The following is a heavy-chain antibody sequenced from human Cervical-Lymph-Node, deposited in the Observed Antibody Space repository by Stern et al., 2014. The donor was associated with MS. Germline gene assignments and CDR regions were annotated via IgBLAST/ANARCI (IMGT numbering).Heavy chain of an antibody. D-gene: IGHD1-1*01. Sequence: EESGPTLVKPTQTLTLTCTFSGFSLSTSGVGVGWIRQPPGKALEWLAPIYWDDDKLYSPSLESRLTITKDTSKNLVFLTMTSMDPVDTATYYCAHLTTATALDYWGQGTLVTVSS. CDR3: AHLTTATALDY. J-gene: IGHJ4*02. CDR1: GFSLSTSGVG. CDR2: IYWDDDK. V-gene: IGHV2-5*02.